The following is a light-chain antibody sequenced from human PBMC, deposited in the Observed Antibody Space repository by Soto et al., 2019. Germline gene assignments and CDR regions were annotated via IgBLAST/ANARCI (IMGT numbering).Light chain of an antibody. CDR1: NNDVGGYKL. Sequence: QSVLTQPASVSGSPGQSITISCTGTNNDVGGYKLVSWYQQHLGKVPKVVIYEGSKRPSGVSNRFSGSKSGNTASLTISGLQAEDEAYYYCWSYAGNTIFVFGGGTKVTVL. CDR3: WSYAGNTIFV. V-gene: IGLV2-23*03. J-gene: IGLJ2*01. CDR2: EGS.